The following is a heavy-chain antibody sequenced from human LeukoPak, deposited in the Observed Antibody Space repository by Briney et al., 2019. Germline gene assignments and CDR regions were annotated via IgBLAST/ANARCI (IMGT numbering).Heavy chain of an antibody. J-gene: IGHJ4*02. CDR1: GYTFTTYP. CDR2: IGTNTGSP. Sequence: ASVKVSCKASGYTFTTYPINWVRQAPGQGLEWMGWIGTNTGSPTYAQGLTGRFVFSLDTSVSTAFLQINSLEAEDAALYFCVRGIDTTGYFNYWGQGTLVTVSS. CDR3: VRGIDTTGYFNY. V-gene: IGHV7-4-1*02. D-gene: IGHD3-22*01.